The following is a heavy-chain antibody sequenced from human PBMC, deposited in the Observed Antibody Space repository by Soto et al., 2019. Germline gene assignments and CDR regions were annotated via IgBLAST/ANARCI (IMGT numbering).Heavy chain of an antibody. V-gene: IGHV4-59*08. J-gene: IGHJ4*02. CDR2: IYYSGST. CDR1: GGSISSYY. Sequence: SETLSLTCTVSGGSISSYYWSWIRQPPGKGLEWIGYIYYSGSTNYNPSLKSRVTISVTTSKNQFSLKLSSVTAADTAVYYCARHSHYGSGSWGYYFDYWGQGTLVTVSS. D-gene: IGHD3-10*01. CDR3: ARHSHYGSGSWGYYFDY.